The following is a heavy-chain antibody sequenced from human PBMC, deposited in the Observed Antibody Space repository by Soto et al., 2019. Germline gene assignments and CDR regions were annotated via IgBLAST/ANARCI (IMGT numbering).Heavy chain of an antibody. CDR1: GFTFSNYA. J-gene: IGHJ6*02. CDR3: AKDRGFGAGHGMDV. CDR2: ISARGGTT. Sequence: EVQLLESGGALVQPGGSLRLSCEASGFTFSNYAMSWVRQAPGKGLEWVTGISARGGTTYYVDSVKGRFTISRDNSKNALYLQMNARRAEDRAVYYCAKDRGFGAGHGMDVWGQGTTVTVSS. V-gene: IGHV3-23*01. D-gene: IGHD3-10*01.